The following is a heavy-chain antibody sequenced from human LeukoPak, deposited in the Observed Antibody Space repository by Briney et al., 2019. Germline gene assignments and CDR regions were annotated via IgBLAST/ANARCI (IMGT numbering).Heavy chain of an antibody. CDR3: ARDLLGSGWSVED. J-gene: IGHJ4*02. V-gene: IGHV3-30*03. D-gene: IGHD6-19*01. Sequence: GGSLRLSCAASGFTFSSYGMHWVRQAPGKGLEWVAVISYDGSNKYYADSVKGRFTISRDNSKNTLYLQMNSLRAEDTAVYYCARDLLGSGWSVEDWGQGTLVTVSS. CDR2: ISYDGSNK. CDR1: GFTFSSYG.